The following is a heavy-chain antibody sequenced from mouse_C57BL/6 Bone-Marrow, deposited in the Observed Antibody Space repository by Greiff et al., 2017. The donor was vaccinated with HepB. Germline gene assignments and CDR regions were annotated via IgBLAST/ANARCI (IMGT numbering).Heavy chain of an antibody. J-gene: IGHJ2*01. CDR1: GYTFTDYE. CDR3: TRSPSH. V-gene: IGHV1-15*01. Sequence: VKLMESGAELVRPGASVTLSCKASGYTFTDYEMHWVKQTPVHGLEWIGAIDPETGGTAYNQKFKGKAILTADKSSSTAYMELRSLTSEDSAVYYCTRSPSHWGQGTTLTVSS. CDR2: IDPETGGT. D-gene: IGHD6-1*01.